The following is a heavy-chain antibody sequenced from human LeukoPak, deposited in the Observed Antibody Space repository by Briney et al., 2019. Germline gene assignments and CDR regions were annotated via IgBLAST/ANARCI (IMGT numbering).Heavy chain of an antibody. Sequence: LSLTCAVYGGSFSGYYWSWIRQPPGKGLEWVSSISWNRGSIGYADSVKGRFTISRDNAKNFLYLQMNSLGAEDTALYYCAKDTALNYYGSGSYFDYWGQGTLVTVSS. V-gene: IGHV3-9*01. CDR3: AKDTALNYYGSGSYFDY. CDR1: GGSFSGYY. J-gene: IGHJ4*02. D-gene: IGHD3-10*01. CDR2: ISWNRGSI.